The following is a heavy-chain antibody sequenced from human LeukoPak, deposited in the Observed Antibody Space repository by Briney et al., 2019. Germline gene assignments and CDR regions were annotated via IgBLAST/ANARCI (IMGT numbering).Heavy chain of an antibody. V-gene: IGHV3-7*01. J-gene: IGHJ5*02. CDR3: ARMAGLSWFDP. Sequence: PGGSLRLSCAASGFTFSSYWMSWVRQAPGKGLEWVANIKEDGSEKYHVDSVKGRFTISRDNAKNSLYLQMNSLRAEDTAVYYCARMAGLSWFDPWGQGTLVTVSS. CDR1: GFTFSSYW. D-gene: IGHD5-24*01. CDR2: IKEDGSEK.